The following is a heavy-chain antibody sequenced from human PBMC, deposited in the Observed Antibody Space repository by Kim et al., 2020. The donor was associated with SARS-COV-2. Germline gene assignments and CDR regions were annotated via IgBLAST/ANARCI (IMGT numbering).Heavy chain of an antibody. CDR3: ARASPYSSRTLLFDY. Sequence: SVKSRFTISRDNAKNSLYLKMNSLRDEDTAVYYCARASPYSSRTLLFDYWGQGTLVTVSS. V-gene: IGHV3-48*02. D-gene: IGHD6-13*01. J-gene: IGHJ4*02.